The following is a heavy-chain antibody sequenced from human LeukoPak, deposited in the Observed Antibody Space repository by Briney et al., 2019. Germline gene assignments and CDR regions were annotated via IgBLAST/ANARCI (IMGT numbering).Heavy chain of an antibody. CDR1: GYTFTGYY. D-gene: IGHD6-19*01. J-gene: IGHJ4*02. Sequence: ASVKVSCKPSGYTFTGYYLHWVRQAPGPALEWMGWISPIAGATVYAQNFQGRVTMSRDTSISTAYLDLSSLRSDDTAVYYCARDRVGSGWPRPFYFEFWGQGTLVTVSS. V-gene: IGHV1-2*02. CDR2: ISPIAGAT. CDR3: ARDRVGSGWPRPFYFEF.